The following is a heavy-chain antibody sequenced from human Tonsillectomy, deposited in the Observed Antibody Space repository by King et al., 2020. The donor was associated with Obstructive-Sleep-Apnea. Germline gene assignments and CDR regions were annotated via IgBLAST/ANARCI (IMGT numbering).Heavy chain of an antibody. CDR2: IGTAGDP. CDR3: ARGFGSSVVNAFDI. Sequence: VQLVESGGGLVQPGGSLRLSCAASGFTFSSYDMHWVRQGTGKGLEGVSTIGTAGDPYYPGSAKGRVTISRENAKNSLYLQMNSLGARDTAVYYCARGFGSSVVNAFDIWGQGTMVTVSS. CDR1: GFTFSSYD. J-gene: IGHJ3*02. D-gene: IGHD3-22*01. V-gene: IGHV3-13*05.